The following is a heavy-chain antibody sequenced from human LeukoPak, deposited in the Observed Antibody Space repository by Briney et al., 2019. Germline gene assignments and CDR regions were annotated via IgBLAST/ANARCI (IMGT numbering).Heavy chain of an antibody. V-gene: IGHV3-21*01. D-gene: IGHD2-2*01. Sequence: GGSLRLSCAASGFTFSSYSMNWVRQAPGKGLEWVSSISSSSSYIYYADSVKGRFTISRDNAKNSLYLQMNSLRAEDTAVYYCARDGGYCSSTSCYLYYYYYMDVWGKGTMVTVSS. J-gene: IGHJ6*03. CDR3: ARDGGYCSSTSCYLYYYYYMDV. CDR2: ISSSSSYI. CDR1: GFTFSSYS.